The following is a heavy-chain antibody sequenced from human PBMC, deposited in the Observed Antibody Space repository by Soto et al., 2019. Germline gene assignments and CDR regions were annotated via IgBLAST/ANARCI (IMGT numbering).Heavy chain of an antibody. CDR1: GGTFSSYT. J-gene: IGHJ2*01. Sequence: QVQLVQSGAEVKKPGSSVKVSCKASGGTFSSYTISWVRQAPGQGLEWMGRIIPILGIANYAQKFQGRVTITADKSTSTVYMELSSLRSEDTAVYYCARDPGGDQPGWYFDLWGRGTLVTVSS. D-gene: IGHD2-21*02. CDR2: IIPILGIA. CDR3: ARDPGGDQPGWYFDL. V-gene: IGHV1-69*08.